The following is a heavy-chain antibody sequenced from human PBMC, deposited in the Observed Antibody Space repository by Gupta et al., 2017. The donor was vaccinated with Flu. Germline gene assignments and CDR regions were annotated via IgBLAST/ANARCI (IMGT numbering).Heavy chain of an antibody. CDR2: ISPYNGNT. CDR3: ARDSGGFYIDY. Sequence: GWISPYNGNTVYAQKFQDRVTLTTDTTDTSTTTFYMELRNLRSDDTAVVYCARDSGGFYIDYWGQGTLITVSS. D-gene: IGHD1-26*01. J-gene: IGHJ4*02. V-gene: IGHV1-18*01.